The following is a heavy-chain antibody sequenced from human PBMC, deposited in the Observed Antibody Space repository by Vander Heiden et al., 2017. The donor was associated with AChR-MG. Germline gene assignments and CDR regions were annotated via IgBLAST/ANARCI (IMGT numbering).Heavy chain of an antibody. CDR3: ARDPNKGLNNHFDY. CDR2: ISSSSSYI. CDR1: GLPSSSKS. J-gene: IGHJ4*02. Sequence: EVPLLESGGGLVKLGWSLRLSCAASGLPSSSKSMNSVCKAPGKGLEWVSSISSSSSYIYYADSVKGRVTISRDNAKNSLYLQMNGVRAEDTAVYYCARDPNKGLNNHFDYWGQGTLVTVSS. V-gene: IGHV3-21*01. D-gene: IGHD1-20*01.